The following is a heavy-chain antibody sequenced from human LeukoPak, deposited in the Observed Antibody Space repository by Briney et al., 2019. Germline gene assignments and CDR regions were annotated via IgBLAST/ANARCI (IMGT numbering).Heavy chain of an antibody. CDR2: KSWNSGSI. CDR1: GFTFDDYA. V-gene: IGHV3-9*01. Sequence: GGSLRLSCAASGFTFDDYAMHWVRQAPGKGLEWVSGKSWNSGSIGYADSVKGRFTISRDNAKNSLYLQMNSLGAEDTALYYCAKDGCSGCSCYFGYWGQGTLVTVSS. CDR3: AKDGCSGCSCYFGY. J-gene: IGHJ4*02. D-gene: IGHD2-15*01.